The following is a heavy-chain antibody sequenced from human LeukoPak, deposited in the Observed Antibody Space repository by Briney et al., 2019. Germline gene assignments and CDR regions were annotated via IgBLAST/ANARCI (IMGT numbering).Heavy chain of an antibody. V-gene: IGHV3-11*04. D-gene: IGHD1-1*01. J-gene: IGHJ3*02. CDR3: ARTWNGAFDI. CDR2: ISSTTNTQ. CDR1: GFTFHDYY. Sequence: GGSLRLSCAASGFTFHDYYMTWIRQPPGKGLEWISYISSTTNTQYYADSVKGRFTISRDNSKNTVYLQMNSLRAEDTAVYYCARTWNGAFDIWGQGTMVTVSS.